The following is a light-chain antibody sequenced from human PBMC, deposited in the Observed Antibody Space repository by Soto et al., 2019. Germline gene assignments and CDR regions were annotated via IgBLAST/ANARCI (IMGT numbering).Light chain of an antibody. Sequence: QSALTQPRSVSGSPGQSVAISCTGTSSDVGGYNHVAWYQQHPGKAPKLMIFDVNKRPSWVPDRFSGSKSGNTASLTISGLQAEDEADYYCTSFTTTNIWVFGGGTKLTVL. J-gene: IGLJ3*02. V-gene: IGLV2-11*01. CDR3: TSFTTTNIWV. CDR2: DVN. CDR1: SSDVGGYNH.